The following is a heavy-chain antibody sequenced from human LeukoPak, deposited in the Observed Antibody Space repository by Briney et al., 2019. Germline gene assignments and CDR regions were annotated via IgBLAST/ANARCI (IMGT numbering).Heavy chain of an antibody. CDR1: GFTFGDYT. D-gene: IGHD2-15*01. Sequence: QPGRSLRLSCTASGFTFGDYTMNWVRQAPGKGLEWVGFIRSKAYGGTAEYAASVKGRFTISRDDSKSIAYLQLNSLKTEDTAMYFCTKGSCSGGTCYSNCWGQGTLVTVSS. CDR3: TKGSCSGGTCYSNC. V-gene: IGHV3-49*04. J-gene: IGHJ4*02. CDR2: IRSKAYGGTA.